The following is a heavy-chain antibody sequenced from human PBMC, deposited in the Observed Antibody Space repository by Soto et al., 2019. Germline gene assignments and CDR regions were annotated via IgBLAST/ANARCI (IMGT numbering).Heavy chain of an antibody. Sequence: ASVKVSCKASGYTFTSYYMHWVRQAPGQGLERMGIINPSGGSTSYAQKFQGRVTMTRDTSTSTVYMELSSLRSEDTAVYYCARDSSGRTYYDFWSGYSAFDIWGQGTMVTVSS. J-gene: IGHJ3*02. CDR2: INPSGGST. CDR1: GYTFTSYY. V-gene: IGHV1-46*01. CDR3: ARDSSGRTYYDFWSGYSAFDI. D-gene: IGHD3-3*01.